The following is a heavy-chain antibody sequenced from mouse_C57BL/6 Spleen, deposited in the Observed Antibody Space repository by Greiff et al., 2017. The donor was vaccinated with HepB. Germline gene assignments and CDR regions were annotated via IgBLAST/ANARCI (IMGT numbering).Heavy chain of an antibody. J-gene: IGHJ2*01. CDR1: GYSFTGYY. V-gene: IGHV1-42*01. D-gene: IGHD4-1*01. Sequence: EVKLVESGPELVKPGASVKISCKASGYSFTGYYMNWVKQSPEKSLEWIGEINPSTGGTTYNQKFKAKATLTVDKSSSTAYMQLKSLTSEDSAVYYCARVGPQFDYWGQGTTLTVSS. CDR2: INPSTGGT. CDR3: ARVGPQFDY.